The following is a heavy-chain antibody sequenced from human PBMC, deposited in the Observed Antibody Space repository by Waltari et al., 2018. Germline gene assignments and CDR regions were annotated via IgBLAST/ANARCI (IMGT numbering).Heavy chain of an antibody. CDR3: ARDLSLYSSHWYFDL. Sequence: QVQLQESGPGLVKPSETLSLTCTVSGGSISSYYWSWIRQPPGKGLEWIGYIYYSGSTNYTPALKSRVTISVDTSKNQFSLKLSSVTAADTAVYYCARDLSLYSSHWYFDLWGRGTLVTVSS. V-gene: IGHV4-59*01. CDR1: GGSISSYY. J-gene: IGHJ2*01. D-gene: IGHD6-13*01. CDR2: IYYSGST.